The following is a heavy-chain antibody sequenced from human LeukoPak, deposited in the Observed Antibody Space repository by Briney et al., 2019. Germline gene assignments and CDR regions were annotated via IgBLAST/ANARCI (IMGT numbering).Heavy chain of an antibody. D-gene: IGHD4-17*01. CDR1: GGTFSSYA. V-gene: IGHV1-69*06. CDR2: IIPIFGTA. J-gene: IGHJ4*02. CDR3: ARDTQNGRLYGDYSSPR. Sequence: ASVKVSCKASGGTFSSYAISWVRQAPGQGLEWMGGIIPIFGTANYAQKFQGRVTITADKSTSTAYMELSSLRSEDTAVYYCARDTQNGRLYGDYSSPRWGQGTLVTVSS.